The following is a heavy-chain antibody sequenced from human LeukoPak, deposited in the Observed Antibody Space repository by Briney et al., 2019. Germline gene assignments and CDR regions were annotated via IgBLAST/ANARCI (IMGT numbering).Heavy chain of an antibody. D-gene: IGHD2-2*01. Sequence: GGSLRLSCAASGFTFSSYSMNWVRQAPGKGLEWVSSISSSSSYIHYADSVKGRFTISRDNAKNSLYLQMNSLRAEDTAVYYCARRYCSSTSCYVNDYWGQGTLVTVSS. CDR1: GFTFSSYS. V-gene: IGHV3-21*01. CDR3: ARRYCSSTSCYVNDY. J-gene: IGHJ4*02. CDR2: ISSSSSYI.